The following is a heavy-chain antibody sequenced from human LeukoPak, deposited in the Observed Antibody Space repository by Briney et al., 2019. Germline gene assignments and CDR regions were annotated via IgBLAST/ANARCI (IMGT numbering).Heavy chain of an antibody. CDR2: INPAGGST. CDR1: GYTFTSYG. V-gene: IGHV1-46*01. Sequence: ASVKVSCKASGYTFTSYGISWVRQAPGQGLEWMGLINPAGGSTGYAQKFQGRVTMTRDMSTSTDYMELSSLRSEDTAIYYCARDNSVGDNAWWFDPWGQGTLVAVSS. J-gene: IGHJ5*02. D-gene: IGHD1-26*01. CDR3: ARDNSVGDNAWWFDP.